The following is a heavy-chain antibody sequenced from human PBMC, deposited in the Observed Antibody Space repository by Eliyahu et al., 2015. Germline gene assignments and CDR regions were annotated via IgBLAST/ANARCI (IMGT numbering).Heavy chain of an antibody. J-gene: IGHJ4*02. CDR1: GXPISSSIYY. V-gene: IGHV4-39*01. CDR3: ASLIVVEGQPTHYFDX. D-gene: IGHD2-15*01. CDR2: INYSGNT. Sequence: QLQLQESGPGPVKPSETLSLTCTVXGXPISSSIYYWAWIRQPPGKGLEWIGSINYSGNTYYMSSLKSRVTISVDTSKNQFSLKLTSVTAADTAVYYCASLIVVEGQPTHYFDXWGQGTLVTVSS.